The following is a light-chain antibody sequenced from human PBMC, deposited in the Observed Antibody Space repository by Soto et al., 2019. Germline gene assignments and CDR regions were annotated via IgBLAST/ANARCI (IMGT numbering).Light chain of an antibody. Sequence: SVLTQPPSVSGAPGQRATISCTGGSSNIGAGYHVHWYQQLPRTAPKLLIFDNNNRPSGVPDRFSGSKSGTSASMAITGLQAEDEADYYCLSYDSSLSAYVFGTGTKVTVL. V-gene: IGLV1-40*01. J-gene: IGLJ1*01. CDR3: LSYDSSLSAYV. CDR1: SSNIGAGYH. CDR2: DNN.